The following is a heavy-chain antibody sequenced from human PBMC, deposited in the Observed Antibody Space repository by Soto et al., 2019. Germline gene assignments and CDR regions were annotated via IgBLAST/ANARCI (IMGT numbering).Heavy chain of an antibody. J-gene: IGHJ4*02. V-gene: IGHV3-23*01. CDR1: GFTFSNYA. CDR2: ISGSGGTT. D-gene: IGHD6-13*01. Sequence: GGSLRLSCAASGFTFSNYAMSWIRQAPGKGLEWVSGISGSGGTTYYADSVKGRFTISRDNSKNTLYLQMNSLRAEDTAAYYCAKSPPVIAATGPGSFDYWGQGTLVTVSS. CDR3: AKSPPVIAATGPGSFDY.